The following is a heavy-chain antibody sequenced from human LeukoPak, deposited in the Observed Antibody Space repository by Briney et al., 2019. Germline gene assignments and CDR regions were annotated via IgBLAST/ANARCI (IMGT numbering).Heavy chain of an antibody. J-gene: IGHJ6*04. CDR2: ISSRAHTI. V-gene: IGHV3-11*04. CDR1: GFTFSDYS. CDR3: AELGITMIGGV. Sequence: TGGSLRLSCAASGFTFSDYSMNWIRQAPGKGLEWLSYISSRAHTIYYADSVKGRFTISRDNAKKSLYLQMNSLRAEDTAVYYCAELGITMIGGVWGKGTTVTISS. D-gene: IGHD3-10*02.